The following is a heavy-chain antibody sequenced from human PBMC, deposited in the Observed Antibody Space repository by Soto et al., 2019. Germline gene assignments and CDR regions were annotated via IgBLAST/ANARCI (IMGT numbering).Heavy chain of an antibody. CDR3: ARDPTTFCGGDCVNWFDP. D-gene: IGHD2-21*01. Sequence: QVQLVESVGGVVQPGKSLRLYCAASRFSFSSYGMHWVRQAPGKGLEWVAFIWYDGSNQYYGDSLKGRFTISRDNSKSRLYLQMNNLTAEDTAVYYCARDPTTFCGGDCVNWFDPWGQGTLVIVSS. CDR2: IWYDGSNQ. V-gene: IGHV3-33*01. CDR1: RFSFSSYG. J-gene: IGHJ5*02.